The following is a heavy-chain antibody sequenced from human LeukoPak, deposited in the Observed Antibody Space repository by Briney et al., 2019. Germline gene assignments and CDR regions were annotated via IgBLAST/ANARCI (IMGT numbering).Heavy chain of an antibody. J-gene: IGHJ2*01. V-gene: IGHV4-39*01. CDR1: GGSISSSSYY. CDR3: VRRRAAGYDYWYFDL. D-gene: IGHD3-9*01. Sequence: PSEPLSLTCTVSGGSISSSSYYWGWIRQPPGKGLEWIGSIYYSGNTYYNPSLKSRVTISVDTSKNQFSLKLSSVTAADTAVYYCVRRRAAGYDYWYFDLWGRGTLVTVSS. CDR2: IYYSGNT.